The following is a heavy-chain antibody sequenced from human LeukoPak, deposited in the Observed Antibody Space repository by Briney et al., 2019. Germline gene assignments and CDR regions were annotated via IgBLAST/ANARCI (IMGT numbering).Heavy chain of an antibody. CDR3: ARMLNGAYDV. V-gene: IGHV1-2*02. Sequence: ASVKVSCKASGYTFTGPYMHWVRQAPGQGLEWMGWINPNSGGTNYAQNFQGRVTMTRGTSFSTAYMEVSRLRSDDTAVYYCARMLNGAYDVWGQGAVVTVSS. CDR2: INPNSGGT. D-gene: IGHD5-12*01. J-gene: IGHJ4*02. CDR1: GYTFTGPY.